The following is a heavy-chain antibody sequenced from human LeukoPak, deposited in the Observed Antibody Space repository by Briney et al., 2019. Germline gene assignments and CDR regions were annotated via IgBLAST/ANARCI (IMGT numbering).Heavy chain of an antibody. V-gene: IGHV4-39*01. CDR2: IYYSGST. CDR1: GGSISSSSYY. CDR3: ARSGYSSGWCDY. J-gene: IGHJ4*02. D-gene: IGHD6-19*01. Sequence: PSETLSLTCTVSGGSISSSSYYWGWIRQPPGKGLGWIGSIYYSGSTYYNPSLKSRVTISVDTSKNQFSLKLSSVTAADTAVYYCARSGYSSGWCDYWGQGTLVTVSS.